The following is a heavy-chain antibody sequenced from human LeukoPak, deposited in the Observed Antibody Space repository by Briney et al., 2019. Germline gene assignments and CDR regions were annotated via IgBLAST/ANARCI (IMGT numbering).Heavy chain of an antibody. Sequence: GESLKISCAASGFTFSSYAMSWVRQAPGKGLEWVSAISGSGGSTYYADSVKGRFTISRDNSKNTLYLQMNSLRAEDTAVYYCAKVPHYGDYVIWGQGTMVTVSS. CDR1: GFTFSSYA. J-gene: IGHJ3*02. CDR2: ISGSGGST. D-gene: IGHD4-17*01. V-gene: IGHV3-23*01. CDR3: AKVPHYGDYVI.